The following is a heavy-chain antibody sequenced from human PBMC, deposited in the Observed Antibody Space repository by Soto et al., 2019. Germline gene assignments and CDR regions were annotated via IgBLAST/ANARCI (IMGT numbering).Heavy chain of an antibody. J-gene: IGHJ6*01. CDR3: ARDKDRQQLGGNYYYIMAV. Sequence: QVQLVQSGAEVKKPGSSVKVSCKTSGGTFRTSAISWVRQAPGQGLEWMGGIMPVFPTPDYAQKFQGRVTITADESTGTAYMELSSRRSEDTAVYYCARDKDRQQLGGNYYYIMAVWGQGTTVTVSS. V-gene: IGHV1-69*12. CDR1: GGTFRTSA. CDR2: IMPVFPTP. D-gene: IGHD3-3*02.